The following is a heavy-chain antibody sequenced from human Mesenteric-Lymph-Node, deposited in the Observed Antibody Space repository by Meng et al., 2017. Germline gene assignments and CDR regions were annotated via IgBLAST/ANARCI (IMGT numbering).Heavy chain of an antibody. J-gene: IGHJ4*02. CDR3: GTLKYTSGFYGPAY. V-gene: IGHV7-4-1*02. CDR2: ISTNTGNP. Sequence: VQLVQAGSELKKPGASVQVSCKASGYTFTMYPMNWVRQAPGQGLEWMGWISTNTGNPTYAQGFTGRFVFSVDTSVSTAYLQISSLKAEDTAVYYCGTLKYTSGFYGPAYWGQGALVTSPQ. D-gene: IGHD6-19*01. CDR1: GYTFTMYP.